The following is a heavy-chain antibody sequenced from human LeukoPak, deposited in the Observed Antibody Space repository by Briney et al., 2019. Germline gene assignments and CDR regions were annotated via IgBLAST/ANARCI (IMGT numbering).Heavy chain of an antibody. Sequence: PSETLSLTCAVSGYSISSGYYWGWIRQPPGKGLEWIGNIYHSGSTYYNPSPKSRVTISVDTSKNQFSLKLSSVTAADTAVYYCASSYYDFWSGYYTGFGWFDPWGQGTLVTVSS. D-gene: IGHD3-3*01. CDR1: GYSISSGYY. J-gene: IGHJ5*02. CDR3: ASSYYDFWSGYYTGFGWFDP. V-gene: IGHV4-38-2*01. CDR2: IYHSGST.